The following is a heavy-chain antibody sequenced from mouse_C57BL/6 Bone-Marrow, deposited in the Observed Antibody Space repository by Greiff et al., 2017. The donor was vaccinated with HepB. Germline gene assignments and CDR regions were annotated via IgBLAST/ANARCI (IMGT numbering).Heavy chain of an antibody. CDR2: INPGSGGT. CDR3: ARGDYYGYYFDY. D-gene: IGHD1-1*01. Sequence: VKLQESGAELVRPGTSVKVSCKASGYAFTNYLIEWVKQRPGQGLEWIGVINPGSGGTNYNEKFKGKATLTADKSSSTAYMQLSSLTSEDSAVYFCARGDYYGYYFDYWGQGTTLTVSS. V-gene: IGHV1-54*01. CDR1: GYAFTNYL. J-gene: IGHJ2*01.